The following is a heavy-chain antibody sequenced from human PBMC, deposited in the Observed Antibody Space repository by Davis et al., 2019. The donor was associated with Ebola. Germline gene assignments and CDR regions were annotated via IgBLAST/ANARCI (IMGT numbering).Heavy chain of an antibody. CDR3: ARDYVY. CDR2: INHSGST. D-gene: IGHD3-16*01. Sequence: GSLRLSCAVYGGSFSGYYWSWIRQPPGKGLEWIGEINHSGSTNYNPSLKSRVTMSVDTSKNQFSLRLSSVTAADTAVYYCARDYVYWGQGTLVTVSS. CDR1: GGSFSGYY. V-gene: IGHV4-34*01. J-gene: IGHJ4*02.